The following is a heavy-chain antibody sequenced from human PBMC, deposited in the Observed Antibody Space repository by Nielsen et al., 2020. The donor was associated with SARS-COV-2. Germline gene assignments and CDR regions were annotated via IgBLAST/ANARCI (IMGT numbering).Heavy chain of an antibody. CDR1: GGSISSSSYY. V-gene: IGHV4-39*01. J-gene: IGHJ4*02. CDR3: ARSSIAGDY. CDR2: IYYSGST. Sequence: GSLRLSCTVSGGSISSSSYYWGWIRQPPGKGLEWIGSIYYSGSTYYNPSLKSRVTISVDTSKNQFSLKLSSVTAADTAVYYCARSSIAGDYWGQGTLVTVSS. D-gene: IGHD2-15*01.